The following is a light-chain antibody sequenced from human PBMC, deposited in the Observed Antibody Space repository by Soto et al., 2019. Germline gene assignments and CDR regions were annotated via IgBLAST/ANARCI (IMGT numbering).Light chain of an antibody. CDR1: SSNIGSKT. V-gene: IGLV1-44*01. Sequence: QSVLTQPPSTSGTPGQRVTISCSGSSSNIGSKTVNWYQHLPGTAPKLLIYGNNQRPSGVPERFSGDTSGTSASLAVSGLQTEDEADYYCAAWDDSLNGYVFGTGTKVTVL. CDR3: AAWDDSLNGYV. CDR2: GNN. J-gene: IGLJ1*01.